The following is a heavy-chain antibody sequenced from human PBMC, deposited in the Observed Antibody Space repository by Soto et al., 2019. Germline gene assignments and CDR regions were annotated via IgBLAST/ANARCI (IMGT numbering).Heavy chain of an antibody. CDR1: GGTFSSYA. CDR2: IIPIFGTA. D-gene: IGHD6-6*01. J-gene: IGHJ6*02. V-gene: IGHV1-69*13. CDR3: ARMYSSSTDLYYYYGMDV. Sequence: GASVKVSCKASGGTFSSYAISWVRQAPGQGLEWMGGIIPIFGTANYAQKFQGRVTITADESTSTAYMELSSLRSEDTAVYYCARMYSSSTDLYYYYGMDVWGQGTTVTVS.